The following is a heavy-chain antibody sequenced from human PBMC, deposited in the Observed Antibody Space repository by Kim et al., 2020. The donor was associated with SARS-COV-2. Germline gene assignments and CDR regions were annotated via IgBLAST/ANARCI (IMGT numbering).Heavy chain of an antibody. CDR2: IYNSKYGNT. Sequence: GGSLRLSCEGSGFSFSDSHMSWVRQAPGKGLECVSVIYNSKYGNTYYGDSVKGRFTISRDRSTNTLYLQMNDLRDDDAGLYYCARSPKSAAAGILDCWGQGTLV. D-gene: IGHD6-13*01. J-gene: IGHJ4*02. CDR3: ARSPKSAAAGILDC. CDR1: GFSFSDSH. V-gene: IGHV3-53*01.